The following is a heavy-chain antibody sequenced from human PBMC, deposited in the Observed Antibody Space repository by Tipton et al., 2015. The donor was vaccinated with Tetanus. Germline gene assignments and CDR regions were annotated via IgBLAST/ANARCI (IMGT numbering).Heavy chain of an antibody. CDR3: ASGEPLVEDRITQVDY. Sequence: SLRLSCAASGFTFSSYAMDWVRQAPGKGLEWISYISSSPGTIYYADSVKGQFTISRDNSKDTLYLQMNSLRAEDTATYFCASGEPLVEDRITQVDYWGLGIQVTVSS. V-gene: IGHV3-48*01. J-gene: IGHJ4*02. CDR2: ISSSPGTI. CDR1: GFTFSSYA. D-gene: IGHD1-14*01.